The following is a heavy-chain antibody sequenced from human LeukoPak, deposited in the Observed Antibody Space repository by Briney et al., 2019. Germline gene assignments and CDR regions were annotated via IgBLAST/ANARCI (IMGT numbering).Heavy chain of an antibody. D-gene: IGHD5-24*01. CDR3: ARDRVEMSTSLSFFDN. CDR1: GYSFVGYY. J-gene: IGHJ4*02. Sequence: ASVKVSCKASGYSFVGYYIHWIRQAPGQGLEWLGWMNPDTGGRKLAQKFQGRVTLTRDTSINTAYMELNSLQSDDTAVYFCARDRVEMSTSLSFFDNWGQGRLITVSS. V-gene: IGHV1-2*02. CDR2: MNPDTGGR.